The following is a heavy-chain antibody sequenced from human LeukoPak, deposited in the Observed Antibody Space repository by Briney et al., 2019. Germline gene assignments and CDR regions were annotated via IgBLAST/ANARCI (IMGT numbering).Heavy chain of an antibody. CDR3: AEDYYDILTGSHGGFDP. Sequence: SETLSLTCTVSGGSISSYYWSWIRQPAGKGLEWIGRIYTSGSTNYNPSLKSRVTMSVDTSKNQFSLKLSSVTAADTAVYYCAEDYYDILTGSHGGFDPWGQGTLVTVSS. CDR2: IYTSGST. V-gene: IGHV4-4*07. CDR1: GGSISSYY. J-gene: IGHJ5*02. D-gene: IGHD3-9*01.